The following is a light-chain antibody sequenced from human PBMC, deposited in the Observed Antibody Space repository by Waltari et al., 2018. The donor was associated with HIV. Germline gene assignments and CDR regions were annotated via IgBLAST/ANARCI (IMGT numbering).Light chain of an antibody. CDR1: QSVSSN. CDR2: GAS. V-gene: IGKV3D-15*01. Sequence: EIVMTQSPATLSVSPGESATLSCRASQSVSSNLAWYQQKPGQAPRLLIYGASTRATGTPARFSGSGSGTDFTLTISSLQSEDCAVYYCQQYNNWPRTLGQGTKLEIK. J-gene: IGKJ2*01. CDR3: QQYNNWPRT.